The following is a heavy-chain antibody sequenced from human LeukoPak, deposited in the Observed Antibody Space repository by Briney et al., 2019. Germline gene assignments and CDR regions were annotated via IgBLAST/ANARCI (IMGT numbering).Heavy chain of an antibody. J-gene: IGHJ4*02. Sequence: ASVKVSCKASGYTFITYGINWMRQAPGQGLEWMGWISPYDGSTNFAQNLQGRVTMTTDTITSTAFMELRSLRFEDTALYYCARDKAPRYTYGLGHWGQGTLVTVSS. CDR3: ARDKAPRYTYGLGH. CDR1: GYTFITYG. CDR2: ISPYDGST. V-gene: IGHV1-18*01. D-gene: IGHD5-18*01.